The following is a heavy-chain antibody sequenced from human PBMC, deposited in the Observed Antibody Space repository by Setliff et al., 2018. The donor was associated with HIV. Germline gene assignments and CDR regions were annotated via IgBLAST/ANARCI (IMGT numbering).Heavy chain of an antibody. CDR2: VSAYNGNT. CDR1: GYSFNRYG. V-gene: IGHV1-18*04. J-gene: IGHJ4*02. D-gene: IGHD2-15*01. Sequence: ASVKVSCKAAGYSFNRYGITWVRQAPGQGLEWMGWVSAYNGNTNYAQKFQGRVTMTTDTSTNTGYMELRSLRSDDTAVYYCAADSDCSGGSCYRRTDYWGQGTLVTVSS. CDR3: AADSDCSGGSCYRRTDY.